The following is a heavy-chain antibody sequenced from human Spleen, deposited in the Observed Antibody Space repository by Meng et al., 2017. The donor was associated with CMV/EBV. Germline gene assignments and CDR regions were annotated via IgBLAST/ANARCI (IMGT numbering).Heavy chain of an antibody. V-gene: IGHV3-13*03. CDR2: IGTAGDT. CDR3: ARVWFGSTSCFLLLDLRWFDP. J-gene: IGHJ5*02. CDR1: GFTFSSYD. D-gene: IGHD2-2*01. Sequence: LSLTCAACGFTFSSYDMHWVRQATGKGLEWVSAIGTAGDTYYPGSVKGQFTISRENAKNSLYLQMNSLRPGDTAVYYCARVWFGSTSCFLLLDLRWFDPWGQGTLVTVSS.